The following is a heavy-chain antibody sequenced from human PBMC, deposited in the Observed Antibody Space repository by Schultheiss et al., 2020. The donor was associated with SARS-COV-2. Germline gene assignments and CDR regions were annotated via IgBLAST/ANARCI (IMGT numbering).Heavy chain of an antibody. CDR2: IYWDDDK. V-gene: IGHV2-5*08. CDR3: ARSMGIASYGMDV. J-gene: IGHJ6*02. CDR1: GDSIRSYYW. Sequence: TLSLTCTVSGDSIRSYYWSWIRQPPGKALEWLALIYWDDDKRYSPSLKSRLTITKDTSKNQVVLTMTNMDPVDTATYYCARSMGIASYGMDVWGQGTTVTVSS. D-gene: IGHD2-2*03.